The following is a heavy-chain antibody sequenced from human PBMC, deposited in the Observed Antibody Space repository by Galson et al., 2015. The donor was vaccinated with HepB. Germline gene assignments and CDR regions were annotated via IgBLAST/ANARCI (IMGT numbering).Heavy chain of an antibody. V-gene: IGHV3-30*18. D-gene: IGHD6-19*01. CDR3: AKDGGGQWLIEYNWFDP. J-gene: IGHJ5*02. CDR1: GFTFSSYG. Sequence: SLRLSCAASGFTFSSYGMHWVRQAPGKGLEWVAVISYDGSNKYYADSVKGRFTISRDNSKNTLYLQMNSLRAEDTAVYYCAKDGGGQWLIEYNWFDPWGQGTLVTVSS. CDR2: ISYDGSNK.